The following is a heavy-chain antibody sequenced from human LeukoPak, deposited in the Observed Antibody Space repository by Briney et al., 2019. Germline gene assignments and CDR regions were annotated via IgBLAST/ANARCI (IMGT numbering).Heavy chain of an antibody. Sequence: ASVKVSCKASGYTFTSYYMHWVRQAPGQGLEWMGIINPSGGSTSYAQKFQGRVTMTRDTSISTAYMELSRLRSDDTAVYYCAREGRHSEGATYDYWGQGTLVTVSS. CDR3: AREGRHSEGATYDY. CDR2: INPSGGST. D-gene: IGHD1-26*01. V-gene: IGHV1-46*01. J-gene: IGHJ4*02. CDR1: GYTFTSYY.